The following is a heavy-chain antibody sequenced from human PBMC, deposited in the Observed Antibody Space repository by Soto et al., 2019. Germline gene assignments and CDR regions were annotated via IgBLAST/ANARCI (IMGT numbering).Heavy chain of an antibody. CDR1: GFTVSSNY. V-gene: IGHV3-66*01. J-gene: IGHJ4*02. Sequence: HPGGSLRLSCAASGFTVSSNYMSWVRQAPGKGLEWVSVIYSGGSTYYADSVKGRFTISRDNSKNTLYLQMNSLRAEDTAVYYCARDYYDILTGYTHYFDYWGQGTLVTVSS. CDR3: ARDYYDILTGYTHYFDY. D-gene: IGHD3-9*01. CDR2: IYSGGST.